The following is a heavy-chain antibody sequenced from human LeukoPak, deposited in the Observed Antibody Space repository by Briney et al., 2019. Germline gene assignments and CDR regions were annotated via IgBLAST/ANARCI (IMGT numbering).Heavy chain of an antibody. J-gene: IGHJ4*02. CDR3: AKIVATMVRGVIGYFDY. CDR2: ISGSGGRT. D-gene: IGHD3-10*01. Sequence: GGSLRLSCAASGFTFSSYAMSWVRQAPGKGLEWVSAISGSGGRTYYADSVKGRFTISRDNSKNTLYLQMNSLRAEDTAVYYCAKIVATMVRGVIGYFDYWGQGTLVTVSS. V-gene: IGHV3-23*01. CDR1: GFTFSSYA.